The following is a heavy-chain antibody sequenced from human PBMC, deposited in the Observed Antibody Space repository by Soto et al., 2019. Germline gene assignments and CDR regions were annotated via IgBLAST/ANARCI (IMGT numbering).Heavy chain of an antibody. Sequence: GGSLRLSCAASGFTFISYGMHWGRQAPGKGLEWVAVVSYDGSNKYYADSVKGRFTISRDNSKNTLYLQMNSLRAEDTAVYYCAKQLDTSSWSWFDYWGQGTLVTVSS. D-gene: IGHD6-13*01. J-gene: IGHJ4*02. CDR3: AKQLDTSSWSWFDY. CDR2: VSYDGSNK. CDR1: GFTFISYG. V-gene: IGHV3-30*18.